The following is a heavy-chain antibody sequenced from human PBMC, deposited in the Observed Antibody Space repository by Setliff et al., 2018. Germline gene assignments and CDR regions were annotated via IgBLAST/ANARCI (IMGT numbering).Heavy chain of an antibody. CDR1: GASITSNNW. CDR3: ARTPRGGNSAFDI. Sequence: SETLSLTCAVSGASITSNNWWSWVRQPPGMRLEWIGEVYHNENTNYNASLKSRVTISVDRSKDQFSLRLTSVTAADTAVYYCARTPRGGNSAFDIWGRGTMVTVSS. CDR2: VYHNENT. J-gene: IGHJ3*02. V-gene: IGHV4-4*02. D-gene: IGHD2-21*02.